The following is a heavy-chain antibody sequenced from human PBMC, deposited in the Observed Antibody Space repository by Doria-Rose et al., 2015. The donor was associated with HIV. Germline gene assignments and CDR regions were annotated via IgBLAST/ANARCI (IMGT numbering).Heavy chain of an antibody. CDR3: ATSTTLTKGRFFGI. J-gene: IGHJ3*02. CDR2: MNPTSGNT. D-gene: IGHD4-17*01. Sequence: SNWVRQATGHGLECLVWMNPTSGNTGYAHRFQGRVTLTRNTSIGTAYMDLRSLRSDDTAVYYCATSTTLTKGRFFGIWGQGTMVTVSS. V-gene: IGHV1-8*01.